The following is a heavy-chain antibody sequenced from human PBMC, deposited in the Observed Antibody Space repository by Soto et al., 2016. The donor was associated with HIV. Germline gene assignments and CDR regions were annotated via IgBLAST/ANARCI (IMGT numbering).Heavy chain of an antibody. CDR2: IKQDGSEK. Sequence: EVQLVESGGGLVQPGGSLRLSCAASGFTFSSYWMTWVRQAPGKGLEWVANIKQDGSEKNYVDSLKGRFTISRDNAKNSLYLQMNNLRVEDTAVYYCVRGSYPRGWGQGTLVHRLL. D-gene: IGHD3-10*01. CDR3: VRGSYPRG. CDR1: GFTFSSYW. V-gene: IGHV3-7*01. J-gene: IGHJ4*02.